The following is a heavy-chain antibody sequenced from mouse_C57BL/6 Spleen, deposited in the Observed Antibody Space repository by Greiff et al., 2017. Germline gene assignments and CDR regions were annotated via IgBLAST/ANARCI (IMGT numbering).Heavy chain of an antibody. CDR3: ARGHYDYDFDY. V-gene: IGHV1-76*01. CDR2: IYPGSGNT. CDR1: GYTFTDYY. D-gene: IGHD2-4*01. Sequence: VQLQQSGAELVRPGASVKLSCKASGYTFTDYYINWVKQRPGQGLEWIARIYPGSGNTYYNEKFKGKATLTAEKSSSTAYMQLSSLTSEDSAVYFCARGHYDYDFDYWGQGTTLTVSS. J-gene: IGHJ2*01.